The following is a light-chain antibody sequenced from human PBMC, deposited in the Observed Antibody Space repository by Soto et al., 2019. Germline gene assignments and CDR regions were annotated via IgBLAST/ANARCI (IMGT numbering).Light chain of an antibody. CDR3: QQRSVWPT. J-gene: IGKJ4*01. CDR2: DAS. Sequence: EIVLTQSPATLSLSPGERATLSCRASQSVSSYLAWYQQKGGQAPRLLIYDASSRAPGIPARFSGSGSGTDFTLTLSSLEPEDFAVYYCQQRSVWPTFGGGTKVEIK. V-gene: IGKV3-11*01. CDR1: QSVSSY.